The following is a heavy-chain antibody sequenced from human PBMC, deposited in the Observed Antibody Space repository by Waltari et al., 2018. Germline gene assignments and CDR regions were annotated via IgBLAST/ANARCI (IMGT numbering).Heavy chain of an antibody. CDR2: LRKDGLEN. D-gene: IGHD6-19*01. CDR1: GFIFSSYW. J-gene: IGHJ3*01. CDR3: ARDSSPGDSSAWYDAFDV. Sequence: EAQLEESGGGLVQPGGSLRLSCAASGFIFSSYWLTWVRQGPGKGLGWWSNLRKDGLENHYMDSVKGRFTISRDNAKNSLYLHMSSLRADDTAVYYCARDSSPGDSSAWYDAFDVWGRGTMVTVSS. V-gene: IGHV3-7*03.